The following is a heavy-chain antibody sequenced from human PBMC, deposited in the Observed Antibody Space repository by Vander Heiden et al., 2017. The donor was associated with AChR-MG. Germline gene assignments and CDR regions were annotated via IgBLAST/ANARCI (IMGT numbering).Heavy chain of an antibody. CDR2: MNPNSGNT. V-gene: IGHV1-8*01. CDR1: GYTFASYD. Sequence: QVQLVQSGAEVKKPGASVKVPCKAPGYTFASYDIHWARQATGQGLEWMGWMNPNSGNTGYAQKFQGRVTMTRNTSISTAYMELSSLRSEDTAVYYCARPSLDCSGGSCYDYYYYGMDVWGQGTTVTVSS. J-gene: IGHJ6*02. D-gene: IGHD2-15*01. CDR3: ARPSLDCSGGSCYDYYYYGMDV.